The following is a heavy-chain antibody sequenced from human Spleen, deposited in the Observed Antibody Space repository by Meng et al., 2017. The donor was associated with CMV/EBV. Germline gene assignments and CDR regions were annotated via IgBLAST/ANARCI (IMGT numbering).Heavy chain of an antibody. Sequence: ASVKVSCKASGYTFTSYDINWVRQATGQGLEWMGWMNPNSGNTGYAQKFQGRVTMTRNTSISTAYMELSRLRSDDTAVYYCARDRISDFWSGYYYYYYGMDVWGQGTTVTVSS. V-gene: IGHV1-8*01. CDR2: MNPNSGNT. CDR3: ARDRISDFWSGYYYYYYGMDV. CDR1: GYTFTSYD. J-gene: IGHJ6*02. D-gene: IGHD3-3*01.